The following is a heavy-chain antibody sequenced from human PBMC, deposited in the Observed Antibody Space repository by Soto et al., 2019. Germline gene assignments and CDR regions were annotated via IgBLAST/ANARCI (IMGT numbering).Heavy chain of an antibody. V-gene: IGHV3-23*01. D-gene: IGHD6-13*01. Sequence: TGGSLRLSCAASGFTFSSYAMSWVRQAPGKGLEWVSAISGSGGSTYYADSVKGRLTISRDNSKNTLYLQMNSLRAEDTAVYYCAKGKIAAADFYFDYWGQGTLVTVSS. CDR2: ISGSGGST. CDR1: GFTFSSYA. CDR3: AKGKIAAADFYFDY. J-gene: IGHJ4*02.